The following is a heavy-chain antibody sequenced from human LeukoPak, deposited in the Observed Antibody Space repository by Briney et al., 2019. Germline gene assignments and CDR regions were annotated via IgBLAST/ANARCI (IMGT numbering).Heavy chain of an antibody. CDR1: GYSSSSYT. D-gene: IGHD1-14*01. CDR2: INTYTGSP. CDR3: ARKYVEPDRYFDY. Sequence: ASVNVSCTASGYSSSSYTMSWVRQAPGQGLEWMGWINTYTGSPTYAQGFTGRFVFSLDTSVNTAYLLISSLKAEDTAVYYCARKYVEPDRYFDYWGQGTLVTASS. J-gene: IGHJ4*02. V-gene: IGHV7-4-1*02.